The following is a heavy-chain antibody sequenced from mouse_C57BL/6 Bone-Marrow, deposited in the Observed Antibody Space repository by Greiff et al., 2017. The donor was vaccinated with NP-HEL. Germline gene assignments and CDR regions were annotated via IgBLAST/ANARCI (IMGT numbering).Heavy chain of an antibody. CDR3: ARGRLLPFAY. CDR2: ISSGGSYT. Sequence: DVKLQESGGDLVKPGGSLKLSCAASGFTFSSYGMSWVRQTPDKRLEWVATISSGGSYTYYPDSVKGRFTISRDNAKNTLYLQMSSLKSEDTAMYYCARGRLLPFAYWGQGTLVTVSA. V-gene: IGHV5-6*02. CDR1: GFTFSSYG. J-gene: IGHJ3*01. D-gene: IGHD2-3*01.